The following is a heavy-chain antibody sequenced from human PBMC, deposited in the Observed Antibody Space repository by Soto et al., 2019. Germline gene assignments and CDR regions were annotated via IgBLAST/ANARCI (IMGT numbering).Heavy chain of an antibody. CDR2: IYYSGST. CDR1: GGSISSYY. Sequence: SENLALTCTVSGGSISSYYWSWIRQPPGKGLEWIGYIYYSGSTNYNPSLKSRVTISVDTSKNQFSLKLSCLTSEDTAVYYCARYGCGTIRKAFDIWGQGTLVHVSS. V-gene: IGHV4-59*01. J-gene: IGHJ3*02. CDR3: ARYGCGTIRKAFDI. D-gene: IGHD1-7*01.